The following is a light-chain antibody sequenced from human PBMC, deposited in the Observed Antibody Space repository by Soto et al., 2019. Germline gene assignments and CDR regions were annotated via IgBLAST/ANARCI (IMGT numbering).Light chain of an antibody. Sequence: EIVLTQSPATLSLSPGERATLSCRASHSVSSSLAWYQQKPGQAPRLLIYDASNRATGIPARFSGSGSGTDFPLTISSLEPEDFAVYYCQQRSNWPLTFGGGTKVEIK. J-gene: IGKJ4*01. CDR2: DAS. CDR3: QQRSNWPLT. V-gene: IGKV3-11*01. CDR1: HSVSSS.